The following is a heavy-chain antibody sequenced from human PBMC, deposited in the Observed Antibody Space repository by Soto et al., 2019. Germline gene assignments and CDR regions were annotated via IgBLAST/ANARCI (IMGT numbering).Heavy chain of an antibody. CDR2: IYTSGST. V-gene: IGHV4-4*07. D-gene: IGHD5-12*01. CDR3: ARDRDGYNLGAFDI. J-gene: IGHJ3*02. Sequence: XASLSLTCTVCGGSISSYYWSGIRQPAGKGLEWIGRIYTSGSTNYNPSLNSRVTMSVDTSKNQFSLKLSSVTAADTAVYYCARDRDGYNLGAFDIWGQGTMVTVSS. CDR1: GGSISSYY.